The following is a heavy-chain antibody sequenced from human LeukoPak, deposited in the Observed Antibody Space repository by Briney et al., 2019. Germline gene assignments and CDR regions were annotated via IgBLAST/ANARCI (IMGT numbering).Heavy chain of an antibody. CDR3: ARSRGNLYFQH. D-gene: IGHD6-25*01. V-gene: IGHV4-59*01. Sequence: PSETLSLTCTVSGDSISSYYWSWIRQSPEKGLEWIGCIHYTGSTYYNPSLRSRVTISVDTSKNQFSLRLISVTAADTAMYYCARSRGNLYFQHWGQGTLVTVSS. CDR2: IHYTGST. CDR1: GDSISSYY. J-gene: IGHJ1*01.